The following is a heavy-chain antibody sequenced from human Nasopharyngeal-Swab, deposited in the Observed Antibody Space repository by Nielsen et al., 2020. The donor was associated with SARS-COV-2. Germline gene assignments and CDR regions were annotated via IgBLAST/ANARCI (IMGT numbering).Heavy chain of an antibody. CDR3: ARPSFHEGFDY. CDR2: YPGDSDT. V-gene: IGHV5-51*01. CDR1: GYSFTSYW. D-gene: IGHD2-21*01. J-gene: IGHJ4*02. Sequence: GESLKISCKGSGYSFTSYWNGWVRQMPGKGLEWMGIYPGDSDTRYSPSFQGQVTIAADKSISTAYLQWSSLKASDTAMYYCARPSFHEGFDYWGQGTLVTVSS.